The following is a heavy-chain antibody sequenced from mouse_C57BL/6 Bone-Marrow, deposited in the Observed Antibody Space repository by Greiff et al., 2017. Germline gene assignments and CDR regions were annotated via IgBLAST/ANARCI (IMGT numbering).Heavy chain of an antibody. J-gene: IGHJ2*01. CDR2: INPYNGGT. V-gene: IGHV1-19*01. D-gene: IGHD1-1*01. Sequence: VQLKESGPVLVKPGASVKMSCKASGYTFTDYYMNWVKQSHGKSLEWIGVINPYNGGTSYNQKFKGKATLTVDKSSSTAYMELNSLTSEDSAVYYCARGTTVFDYWGQGTTLTVSS. CDR3: ARGTTVFDY. CDR1: GYTFTDYY.